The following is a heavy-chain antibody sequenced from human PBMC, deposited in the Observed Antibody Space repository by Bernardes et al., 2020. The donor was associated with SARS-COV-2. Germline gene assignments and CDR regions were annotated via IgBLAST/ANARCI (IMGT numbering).Heavy chain of an antibody. CDR3: AEDLSSGYYHAFDI. CDR1: GFNFGAYA. J-gene: IGHJ3*02. Sequence: GGSLRLSCAASGFNFGAYAMHWARQAPGKGLEWVATISYDGTNKYYAYSVKGRFTISRDNSKNTLFLQMNSLRAEYTAVYSCAEDLSSGYYHAFDIWGQGTMVTVCS. V-gene: IGHV3-30*18. CDR2: ISYDGTNK. D-gene: IGHD3-22*01.